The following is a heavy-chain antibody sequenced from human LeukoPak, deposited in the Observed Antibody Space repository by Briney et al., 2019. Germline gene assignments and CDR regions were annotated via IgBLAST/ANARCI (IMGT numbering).Heavy chain of an antibody. Sequence: SETLSLTCAVYGGSFSGYYWSWIRQPPGKGLEWIGEINHSGSTNYNPSPKSRVTISVDTSKNQFSLKLSSVTAADTAVYYCARVGYCSGGSCPGAFDIWGQGTMVTVSS. CDR3: ARVGYCSGGSCPGAFDI. J-gene: IGHJ3*02. CDR2: INHSGST. D-gene: IGHD2-15*01. V-gene: IGHV4-34*01. CDR1: GGSFSGYY.